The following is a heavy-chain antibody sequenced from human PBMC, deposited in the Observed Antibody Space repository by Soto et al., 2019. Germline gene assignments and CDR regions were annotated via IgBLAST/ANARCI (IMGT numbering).Heavy chain of an antibody. CDR3: ARGGYYDSSGYYIDHYFDY. CDR1: GYTFTSYG. V-gene: IGHV1-18*04. Sequence: ASVKVSCKASGYTFTSYGISWVRQAPGQGLEWMGWISAYNGNTNYAQKLQGRVTMTTDTSTSTAYMELRSLRSGDTAVYYCARGGYYDSSGYYIDHYFDYWGQGTLVTVSS. J-gene: IGHJ4*02. D-gene: IGHD3-22*01. CDR2: ISAYNGNT.